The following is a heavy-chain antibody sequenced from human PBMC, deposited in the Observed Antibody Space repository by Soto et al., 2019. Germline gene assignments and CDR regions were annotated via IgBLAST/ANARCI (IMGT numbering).Heavy chain of an antibody. J-gene: IGHJ4*02. D-gene: IGHD3-10*01. CDR2: ISSSSSYI. CDR1: GFTFSSYS. V-gene: IGHV3-21*01. Sequence: GGSLRLSCAASGFTFSSYSMNWVRQAPGKGLEWVSSISSSSSYIYYADSVKGRFTISRDNAKNSLYLQMNSLRAEDTAVYYYARGPWFGDECLADWGQGTLVTVSS. CDR3: ARGPWFGDECLAD.